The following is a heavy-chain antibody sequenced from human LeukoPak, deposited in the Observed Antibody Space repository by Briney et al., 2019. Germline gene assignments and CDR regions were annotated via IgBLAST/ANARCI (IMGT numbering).Heavy chain of an antibody. V-gene: IGHV4-61*02. CDR3: ARDSGRSRYYYMDV. D-gene: IGHD3-10*01. CDR2: VYTSGST. Sequence: SQTLSLTCTVSGGSISSGSYYWSWIRQPAGKGLEWIGRVYTSGSTNYNLSLKSRVTISLDTSKNQFSLKLSSVTAADTAVYYCARDSGRSRYYYMDVWGKGTTVTISS. J-gene: IGHJ6*03. CDR1: GGSISSGSYY.